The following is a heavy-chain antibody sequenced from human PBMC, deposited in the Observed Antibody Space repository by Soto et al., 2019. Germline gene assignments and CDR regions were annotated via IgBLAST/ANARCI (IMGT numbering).Heavy chain of an antibody. CDR1: GFTFSSYA. V-gene: IGHV3-30-3*01. D-gene: IGHD6-6*01. Sequence: QVQLVESGGGVVQPGRSLRLSCAASGFTFSSYAMHWVRQASGKGLEWVAVISYDGSNKYYADSVKGRFTISRDNSKNTLYLQMSSLRAEDTAVYYCARVSWPVPTPEYSRSPDFDYWGQGTLVTV. J-gene: IGHJ4*02. CDR3: ARVSWPVPTPEYSRSPDFDY. CDR2: ISYDGSNK.